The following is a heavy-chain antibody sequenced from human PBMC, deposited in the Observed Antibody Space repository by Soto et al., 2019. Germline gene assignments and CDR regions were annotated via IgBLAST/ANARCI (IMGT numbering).Heavy chain of an antibody. D-gene: IGHD6-19*01. CDR2: MNPNSGNT. CDR3: AREVAPVAGTFKY. CDR1: GYTFTSYD. J-gene: IGHJ4*02. Sequence: ASVKVSCKASGYTFTSYDINWVRQATGQGLEWMGWMNPNSGNTGYAQKFQGRVTMTRNTSISTAYMELSSLRSEDTAVYYCAREVAPVAGTFKYWGQGTLVTVSS. V-gene: IGHV1-8*01.